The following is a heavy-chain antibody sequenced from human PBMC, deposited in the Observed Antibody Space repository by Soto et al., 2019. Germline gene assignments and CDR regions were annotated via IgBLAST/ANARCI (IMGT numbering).Heavy chain of an antibody. Sequence: SGPTLVNPTQTLTLTCTFSGFSLSTSGVGVGWIRQPPGKALEWLALIYWNDDKRYSPSLKSRLTITKDTSKNQVVLTMTNMDPVDTATYYCAHSLSGFWSGYHIGNWFDPWGQGTLVTVSS. V-gene: IGHV2-5*01. D-gene: IGHD3-3*01. CDR1: GFSLSTSGVG. CDR2: IYWNDDK. J-gene: IGHJ5*02. CDR3: AHSLSGFWSGYHIGNWFDP.